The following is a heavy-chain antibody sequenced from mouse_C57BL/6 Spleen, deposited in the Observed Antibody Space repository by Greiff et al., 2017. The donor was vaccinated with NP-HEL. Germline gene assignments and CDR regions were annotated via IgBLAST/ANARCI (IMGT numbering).Heavy chain of an antibody. D-gene: IGHD2-2*01. J-gene: IGHJ2*01. CDR2: IDPSDSET. CDR1: GYTFTSYW. Sequence: QVQLKQPGAELVRPGSSVKLSCKASGYTFTSYWMHWVKQRPIQGLEWIGNIDPSDSETHYNQKFKDKATLTVDKSSSTAYMQLSSLTSEDSAVYYCARWIGYYFDYWGQGTTLTVSS. V-gene: IGHV1-52*01. CDR3: ARWIGYYFDY.